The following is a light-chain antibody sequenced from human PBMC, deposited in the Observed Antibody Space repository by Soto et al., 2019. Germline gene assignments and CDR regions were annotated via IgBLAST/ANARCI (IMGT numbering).Light chain of an antibody. CDR3: QQYGSSPLT. CDR2: GAS. J-gene: IGKJ4*01. Sequence: EIVLTQSPGTLSLSPGERATLSCRASQSVSSSFLAWYQQKPGQAPRLLIYGASSRATGITDRFSGSGSGTDFTLTINRLETEDVAVYYCQQYGSSPLTFGGWTKVEIK. V-gene: IGKV3-20*01. CDR1: QSVSSSF.